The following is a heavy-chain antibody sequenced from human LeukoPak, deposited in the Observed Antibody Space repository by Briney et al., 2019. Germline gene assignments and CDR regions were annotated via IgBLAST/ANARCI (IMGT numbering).Heavy chain of an antibody. V-gene: IGHV3-21*05. CDR3: ARGPPLFDP. CDR1: GFTFSDYT. Sequence: PAGSLSRSCVASGFTFSDYTMTWVPQAPGKGLEWISYINISSGYTYYASSVMGRFTITRDNAKGSRYLQMSSLRADDTALYYCARGPPLFDPWGQGTLVTVSS. CDR2: INISSGYT. J-gene: IGHJ5*02.